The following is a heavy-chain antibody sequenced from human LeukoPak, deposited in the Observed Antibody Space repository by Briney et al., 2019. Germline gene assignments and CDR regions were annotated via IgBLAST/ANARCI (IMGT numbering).Heavy chain of an antibody. CDR2: ISDGAGRT. J-gene: IGHJ5*01. Sequence: GGSLRLAWEASGFTFSSNAMSWVRQAPGKGLEWVSFISDGAGRTYYADSVKGRFTIPRDNCKNTPYLQMNSLRTDDTAIYYCSKDQRTTVAAPVYSLGEGSLGSVSP. D-gene: IGHD4-23*01. V-gene: IGHV3-23*01. CDR1: GFTFSSNA. CDR3: SKDQRTTVAAPVYS.